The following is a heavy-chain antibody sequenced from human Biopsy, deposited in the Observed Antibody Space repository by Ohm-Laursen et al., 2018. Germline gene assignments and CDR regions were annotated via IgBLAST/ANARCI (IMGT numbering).Heavy chain of an antibody. Sequence: LSLTCAASGFTLTDSGMHWVRQAPGKGLEWVALISYGGSYKNYGDSVKGRFTISRDNSKNTLYLQMNSLRPEDTAVYYCAKQEGVAYGDIDYWGQGTLVTVSS. CDR1: GFTLTDSG. V-gene: IGHV3-30*18. D-gene: IGHD3-10*01. J-gene: IGHJ4*02. CDR3: AKQEGVAYGDIDY. CDR2: ISYGGSYK.